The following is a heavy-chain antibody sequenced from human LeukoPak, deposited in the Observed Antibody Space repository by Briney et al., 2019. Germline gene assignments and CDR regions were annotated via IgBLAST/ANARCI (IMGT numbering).Heavy chain of an antibody. V-gene: IGHV3-30*04. CDR1: GFTFSSYA. D-gene: IGHD6-13*01. J-gene: IGHJ6*03. CDR2: ISYDASNK. CDR3: ARDPVAAGNPRDYYYMDV. Sequence: PGGALRLSCAASGFTFSSYAMHWVRQAPGRGLEWVAVISYDASNKYHADSVKGRFTISRYNSKNTLYLHMNRSRAEDTAVYYCARDPVAAGNPRDYYYMDVWGKGTTVTVSS.